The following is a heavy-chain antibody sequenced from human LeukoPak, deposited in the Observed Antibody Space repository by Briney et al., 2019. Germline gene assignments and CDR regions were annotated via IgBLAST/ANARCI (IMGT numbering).Heavy chain of an antibody. CDR3: ARVNYYDSSGYFDAFDI. V-gene: IGHV4-4*07. D-gene: IGHD3-22*01. J-gene: IGHJ3*02. CDR2: IYTSGST. Sequence: SETLSLTCTVSGGSISSYYWSWIRQPAGKGLEWIGRIYTSGSTNYNPSLKSRVTMSVDTSKNQFSLKLSSVTAADTAVYYCARVNYYDSSGYFDAFDIWGQGTMVTVSS. CDR1: GGSISSYY.